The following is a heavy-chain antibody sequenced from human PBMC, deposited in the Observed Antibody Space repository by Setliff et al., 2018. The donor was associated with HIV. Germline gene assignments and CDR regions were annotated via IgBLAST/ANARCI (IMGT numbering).Heavy chain of an antibody. J-gene: IGHJ6*02. D-gene: IGHD2-21*02. Sequence: ASVKVSCKTSGSSFTTYDTNWVRQAAGQGLEWKGWMNPASGDTGSAQKFQGRLTMTRDISIDTAYMELNSLSSDDSAVYFCARAFVEVTPNYAWDVWGQGTTVTVSS. CDR3: ARAFVEVTPNYAWDV. V-gene: IGHV1-8*02. CDR1: GSSFTTYD. CDR2: MNPASGDT.